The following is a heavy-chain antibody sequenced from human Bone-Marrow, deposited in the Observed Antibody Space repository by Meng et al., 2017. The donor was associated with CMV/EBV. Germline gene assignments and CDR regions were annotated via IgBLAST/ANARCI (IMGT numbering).Heavy chain of an antibody. CDR1: GYTFTGYY. D-gene: IGHD6-6*01. Sequence: ASVKVSCKASGYTFTGYYMHWVRQAPGQGLEWMGWINPNSGGTNYAQKFQGRVTMTRDTSISTAYMELSRLRSEDTAVYYCARDAIAAHSWWFDPRGQGTLVTVSS. J-gene: IGHJ5*02. CDR3: ARDAIAAHSWWFDP. V-gene: IGHV1-2*02. CDR2: INPNSGGT.